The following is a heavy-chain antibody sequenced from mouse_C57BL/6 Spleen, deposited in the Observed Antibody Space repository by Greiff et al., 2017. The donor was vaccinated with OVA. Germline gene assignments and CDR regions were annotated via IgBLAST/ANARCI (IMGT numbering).Heavy chain of an antibody. CDR2: INPSSGYT. V-gene: IGHV1-7*01. J-gene: IGHJ4*01. CDR3: ARCDYDYAMDY. Sequence: VQLQQSGAELAKPGASVKLSCKASGYTFTSYWMHWVKQRPGQGLEWIGYINPSSGYTKYNQKFKDKATLAADKSSSTAYMQLSSLTDEDSAVYYCARCDYDYAMDYWGQGTSVTVAS. D-gene: IGHD2-4*01. CDR1: GYTFTSYW.